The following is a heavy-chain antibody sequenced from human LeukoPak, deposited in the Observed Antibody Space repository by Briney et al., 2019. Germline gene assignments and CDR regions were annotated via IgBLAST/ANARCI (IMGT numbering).Heavy chain of an antibody. Sequence: GGSLRLSCAASGFIFDIYNMNWVRQVPGKGLQWVSYISSRSTTIHYADSVKGRFTISRDDAKNSLYLQMNSLRAEDTAVYYCAREFNYYDSSGLSSEGFDYWGQGTLVTVSS. CDR2: ISSRSTTI. CDR3: AREFNYYDSSGLSSEGFDY. CDR1: GFIFDIYN. V-gene: IGHV3-48*01. D-gene: IGHD3-22*01. J-gene: IGHJ4*02.